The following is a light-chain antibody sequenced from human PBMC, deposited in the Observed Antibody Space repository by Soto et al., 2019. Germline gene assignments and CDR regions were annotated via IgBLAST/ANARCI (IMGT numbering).Light chain of an antibody. CDR3: QQRNIWPPVT. CDR2: GAF. CDR1: PSVTNF. V-gene: IGKV3-11*01. Sequence: EIVLTQSPATLSLSQGERATLSCRASPSVTNFLAWYQQKPGQAPRLLIYGAFNRATGIPARFSGSGSGTDFTLTISSLEPEDSAIYYCQQRNIWPPVTFGQGTRLEIK. J-gene: IGKJ5*01.